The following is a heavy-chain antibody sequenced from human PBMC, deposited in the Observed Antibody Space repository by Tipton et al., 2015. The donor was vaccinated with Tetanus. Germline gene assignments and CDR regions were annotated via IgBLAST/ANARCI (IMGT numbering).Heavy chain of an antibody. J-gene: IGHJ4*02. CDR3: GVSIAYFRDGLHI. CDR2: IYYSGTT. CDR1: GASISNYQNY. D-gene: IGHD2-21*01. V-gene: IGHV4-39*01. Sequence: TLSLTCAVSGASISNYQNYWAWIRQPPGKGLEYIGSIYYSGTTFYNPSLRARITMSEDKNKNQFSLQLRSVTAADTAVYYCGVSIAYFRDGLHIGGPGTLVTVSS.